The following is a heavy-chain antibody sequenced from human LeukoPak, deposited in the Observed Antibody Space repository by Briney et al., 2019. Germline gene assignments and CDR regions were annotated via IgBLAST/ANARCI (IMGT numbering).Heavy chain of an antibody. CDR2: ISYDGSNK. CDR1: GFTFSSYG. Sequence: PGRSLRLSCAASGFTFSSYGMHWVRQAPGKGLEWVAVISYDGSNKYYADSVKGRFTISRDNSKNTLYLQMNSLRAEDMAVYYCASSLPRYSSSWYLFNYWGQGTLVAVSS. V-gene: IGHV3-30*03. CDR3: ASSLPRYSSSWYLFNY. D-gene: IGHD6-13*01. J-gene: IGHJ4*02.